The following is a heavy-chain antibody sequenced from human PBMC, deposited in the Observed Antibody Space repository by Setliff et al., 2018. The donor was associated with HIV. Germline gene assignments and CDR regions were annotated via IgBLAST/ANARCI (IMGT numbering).Heavy chain of an antibody. CDR2: IYYSGST. CDR3: ARGKSYNSWSGYTISRVYFDY. Sequence: SETLSLTCTVSGGSISSYYWSWIRQPPGKGLEWIGFIYYSGSTNYNPSLKSRVTISVDTSKNQFSLKLSSVTAADTAVYYCARGKSYNSWSGYTISRVYFDYWGQGTLVTVSS. D-gene: IGHD3-3*01. CDR1: GGSISSYY. J-gene: IGHJ4*02. V-gene: IGHV4-59*01.